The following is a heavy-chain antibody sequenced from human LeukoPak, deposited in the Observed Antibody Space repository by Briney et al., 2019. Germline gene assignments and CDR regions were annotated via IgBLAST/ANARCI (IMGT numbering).Heavy chain of an antibody. J-gene: IGHJ4*02. D-gene: IGHD1-1*01. CDR1: GGPISSNNW. V-gene: IGHV4-4*02. Sequence: SETLSLTCAVSGGPISSNNWWGWVRQPPGKGLEWIGEICHSGSPNYNPSLKSRVTISVDKSRNHFSLNLSSVTAADTAVYYCARVNINNWHSCDYWGQGTLVTVSS. CDR2: ICHSGSP. CDR3: ARVNINNWHSCDY.